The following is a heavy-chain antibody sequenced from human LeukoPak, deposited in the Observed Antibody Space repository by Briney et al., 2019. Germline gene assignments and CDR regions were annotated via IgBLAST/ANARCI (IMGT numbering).Heavy chain of an antibody. D-gene: IGHD6-13*01. J-gene: IGHJ4*02. CDR1: GYAFTGYY. CDR3: ARDQGIAASYDY. V-gene: IGHV1-2*02. CDR2: INPNSGGT. Sequence: ASVKVSCKASGYAFTGYYMHWVRQAPGQGLEWMGWINPNSGGTNYEQKFQGRVTMTRDTSISTAYMELSRLRSDDTAVYYCARDQGIAASYDYWGQGTLVTVSS.